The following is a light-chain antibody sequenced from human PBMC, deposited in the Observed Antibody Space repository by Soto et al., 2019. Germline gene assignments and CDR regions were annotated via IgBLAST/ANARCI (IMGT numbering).Light chain of an antibody. Sequence: QSVLTQPPSVSAAPGQKITISCSGSASNIWYNSVSWYQQRPGTAPKLLISENDERPSDLPDRFSASKSGTSATLGITGLQTGDEATYFCGTWDNGLSAVVFGGGTKVTVL. V-gene: IGLV1-51*02. J-gene: IGLJ2*01. CDR1: ASNIWYNS. CDR3: GTWDNGLSAVV. CDR2: END.